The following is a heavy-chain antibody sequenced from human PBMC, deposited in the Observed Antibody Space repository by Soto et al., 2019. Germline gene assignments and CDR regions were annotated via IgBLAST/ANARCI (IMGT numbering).Heavy chain of an antibody. CDR3: ARQNYVWGSYRIYYYCGSAV. CDR2: INHSGST. D-gene: IGHD3-16*02. Sequence: SETLSLTCAFYGRSFSGSYWRWIRQPPGKGLEWIGEINHSGSTNYNPSFKSRVTISVDTSKNHFSLKLSSVTAADTAVYYCARQNYVWGSYRIYYYCGSAVCGQGTTVPVPS. CDR1: GRSFSGSY. J-gene: IGHJ6*02. V-gene: IGHV4-34*01.